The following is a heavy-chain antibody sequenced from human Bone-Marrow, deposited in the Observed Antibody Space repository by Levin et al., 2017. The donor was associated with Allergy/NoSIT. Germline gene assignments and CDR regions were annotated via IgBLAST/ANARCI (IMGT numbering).Heavy chain of an antibody. CDR1: GGSISSYHW. V-gene: IGHV4-4*02. J-gene: IGHJ4*02. CDR2: IYHLGTT. Sequence: SQTLSLTCAVSGGSISSYHWWSWVRQPPGKGLEWIGEIYHLGTTNYNPSLRSRVTMSIDMYKNQFSLKLTSVSAADTAVYYCARDHGYSSSWKYFEYWGQGTPVTVSS. D-gene: IGHD6-13*01. CDR3: ARDHGYSSSWKYFEY.